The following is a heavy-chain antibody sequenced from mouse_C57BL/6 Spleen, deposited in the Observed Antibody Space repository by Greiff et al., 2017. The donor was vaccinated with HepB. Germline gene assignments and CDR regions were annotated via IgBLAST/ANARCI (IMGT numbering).Heavy chain of an antibody. J-gene: IGHJ2*01. D-gene: IGHD2-1*01. CDR3: TGGDGNYDDY. CDR2: IRLKSDNYAT. Sequence: DVQLVESGGGLVQPGGSMKLSCVASGFTFSNYWMNWVRQSPEKGLEWVAQIRLKSDNYATHYAESVKGRFTISRDDSKSSVYLQMNNLRAEDTGIYYCTGGDGNYDDYWGQGTTLTVSS. V-gene: IGHV6-3*01. CDR1: GFTFSNYW.